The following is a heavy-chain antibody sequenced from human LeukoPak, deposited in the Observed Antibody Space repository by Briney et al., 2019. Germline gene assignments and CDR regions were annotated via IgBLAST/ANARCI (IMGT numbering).Heavy chain of an antibody. D-gene: IGHD1/OR15-1a*01. CDR2: INHSAST. J-gene: IGHJ6*02. V-gene: IGHV4-34*01. Sequence: WSXXRXXPXXGLEWXXXINHSASTNYNPSLKRRVTISVDTSKNQFSLKLSSVTAADTAVYYCARGPPRTAYYYYGMDVWGQGTTVTVSS. CDR3: ARGPPRTAYYYYGMDV.